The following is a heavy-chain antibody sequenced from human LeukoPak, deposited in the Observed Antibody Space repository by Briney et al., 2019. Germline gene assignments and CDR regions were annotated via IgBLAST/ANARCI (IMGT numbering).Heavy chain of an antibody. CDR1: GGSISSYY. CDR2: IYTSGST. D-gene: IGHD3-10*01. J-gene: IGHJ4*02. V-gene: IGHV4-4*07. Sequence: SETLSLTCTVSGGSISSYYWSWIRQPAGKGLEWIGRIYTSGSTNYNPSLKSRVTMSVDTSKNQFSLKLSSVTAADTAVYYCARDMYYYPSGSYPLSFDSWGQGTLVTVSS. CDR3: ARDMYYYPSGSYPLSFDS.